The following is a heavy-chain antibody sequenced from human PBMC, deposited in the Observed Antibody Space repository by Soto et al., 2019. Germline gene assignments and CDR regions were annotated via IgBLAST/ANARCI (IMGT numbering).Heavy chain of an antibody. V-gene: IGHV3-23*01. Sequence: SLRLSCAASGFTFSSYAMSWVRQAPGKGLEWVSAISGSGGSTYYADSVKGRFTTSRDNSKNTLYLQMNSLRAEDTAVYYCAKDQDIVVVVAATDYWGQGTLVTVSS. D-gene: IGHD2-15*01. CDR2: ISGSGGST. CDR3: AKDQDIVVVVAATDY. CDR1: GFTFSSYA. J-gene: IGHJ4*02.